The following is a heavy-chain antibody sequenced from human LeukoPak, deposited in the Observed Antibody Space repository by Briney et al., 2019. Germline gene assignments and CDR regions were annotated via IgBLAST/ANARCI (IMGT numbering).Heavy chain of an antibody. CDR3: AKMDIVATIYWFDP. J-gene: IGHJ5*02. Sequence: PSETLSLTCTVSGGSISSYYWSWIRQPPGKGLELIGYIYYSGSTNYNPSLKSRVTISVDTSKNQFSLKLSSVTAADTAVYYCAKMDIVATIYWFDPWGQGTLVTVSS. V-gene: IGHV4-59*01. CDR1: GGSISSYY. D-gene: IGHD5-12*01. CDR2: IYYSGST.